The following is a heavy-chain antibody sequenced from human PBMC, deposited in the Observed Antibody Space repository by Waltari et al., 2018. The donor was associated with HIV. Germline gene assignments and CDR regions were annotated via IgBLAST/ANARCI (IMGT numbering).Heavy chain of an antibody. J-gene: IGHJ4*02. Sequence: QVQLQQWGAGLLKPSETLSLTCAVYGGSFSGYYWSWIRKPPGKGLEWIGEINHSGSTNYNPSLKSRVTISVDTSKNQFSLKLSSVTAADTAVYYCARGEVVPAAAPFDYWGQGTLVTVSS. V-gene: IGHV4-34*01. D-gene: IGHD2-2*01. CDR1: GGSFSGYY. CDR3: ARGEVVPAAAPFDY. CDR2: INHSGST.